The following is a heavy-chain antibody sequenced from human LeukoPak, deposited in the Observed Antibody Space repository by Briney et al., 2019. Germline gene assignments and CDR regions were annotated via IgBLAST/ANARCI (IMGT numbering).Heavy chain of an antibody. D-gene: IGHD6-19*01. CDR2: IGGSGDST. J-gene: IGHJ5*02. Sequence: PGGSLRLSCAASGCTFSNYAMSWARQAPGKGLEWVSGIGGSGDSTYYGDSVKGRFIISRDNSKNTLYLRMNSLRAEDTAVYYCSKGYRSGWFPWFDPWGQGTLVTVSS. CDR1: GCTFSNYA. V-gene: IGHV3-23*01. CDR3: SKGYRSGWFPWFDP.